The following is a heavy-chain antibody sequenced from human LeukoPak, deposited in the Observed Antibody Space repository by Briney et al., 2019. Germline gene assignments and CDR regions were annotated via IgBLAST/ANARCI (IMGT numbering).Heavy chain of an antibody. J-gene: IGHJ4*02. CDR2: IYSGGYT. Sequence: GGSLRLSCAASGFTVSSNYMSWVRQAPGKGLEWVSGIYSGGYTCYADSVKRRFTISRDKSKNTLYLQMNSLRADDAAVYYCVVNGPLDYWGQGALVTVSS. CDR1: GFTVSSNY. V-gene: IGHV3-66*01. CDR3: VVNGPLDY. D-gene: IGHD2-8*01.